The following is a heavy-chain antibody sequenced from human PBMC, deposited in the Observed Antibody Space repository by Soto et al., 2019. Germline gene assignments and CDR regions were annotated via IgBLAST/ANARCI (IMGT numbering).Heavy chain of an antibody. CDR1: GASISSGGFY. D-gene: IGHD6-13*01. CDR2: IDYRGRT. Sequence: QVQLQESGPGLVQPSQTLSLTCTVSGASISSGGFYWSWIRQFPGKGLERIGYIDYRGRTFYNPSLKDRATISRDTSKSQFSLNGNSVTAADTAVFYCARVSAAGTRWFDSWGQGTLVTVSS. CDR3: ARVSAAGTRWFDS. V-gene: IGHV4-31*03. J-gene: IGHJ5*01.